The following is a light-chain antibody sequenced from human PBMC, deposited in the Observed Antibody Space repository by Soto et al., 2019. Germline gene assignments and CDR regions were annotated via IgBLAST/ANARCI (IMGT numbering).Light chain of an antibody. CDR3: QQYGSSPWT. CDR2: GAS. V-gene: IGKV3-20*01. J-gene: IGKJ1*01. Sequence: EFVWPQSPDTLSLSPGERATLSCRASQSVSSSYLAWYQQKPGQAPRLLIYGASSRATGIPDRFSGSGSGTDFTLTISRLEPEDFAVYYCQQYGSSPWTFGQGTKVDIK. CDR1: QSVSSSY.